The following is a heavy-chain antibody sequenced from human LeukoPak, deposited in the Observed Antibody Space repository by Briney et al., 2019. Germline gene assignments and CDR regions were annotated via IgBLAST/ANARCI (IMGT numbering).Heavy chain of an antibody. Sequence: PGRSLRLSCAASGFTFSSYGVHWVRQAPGKGLEWVAVISKDGSNQYYADSVKGRFTISRDNSKNTLYLQMSSLRGDDTALYYCARDHPTVTDAFDIWGQGTMVTVFS. CDR3: ARDHPTVTDAFDI. CDR1: GFTFSSYG. CDR2: ISKDGSNQ. J-gene: IGHJ3*02. D-gene: IGHD4-17*01. V-gene: IGHV3-30*03.